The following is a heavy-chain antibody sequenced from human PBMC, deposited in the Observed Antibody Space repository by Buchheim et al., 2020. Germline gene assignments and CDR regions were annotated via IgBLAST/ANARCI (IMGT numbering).Heavy chain of an antibody. CDR2: ISYDGSNK. V-gene: IGHV3-30*18. D-gene: IGHD1-26*01. J-gene: IGHJ4*02. Sequence: QVQLVESGGGLVRPGGSLRLSCAASGFTFSSYGMHWVRQAPGKGLEWVAVISYDGSNKYYADSVKGRFTISRDNSKNTLYLQMNSLRAEDTAVYYCAKDTIVGATGVVYWGQGTL. CDR1: GFTFSSYG. CDR3: AKDTIVGATGVVY.